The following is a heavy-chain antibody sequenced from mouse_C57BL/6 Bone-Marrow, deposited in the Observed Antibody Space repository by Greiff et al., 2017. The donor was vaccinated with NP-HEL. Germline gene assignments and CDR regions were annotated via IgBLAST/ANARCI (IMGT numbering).Heavy chain of an antibody. CDR2: IDPSDSYT. D-gene: IGHD2-2*01. V-gene: IGHV1-69*01. Sequence: QVQLQQPGAELVMPGASVKLSCKASGYTFTSYWMHWVKQRPGQGLEWIGEIDPSDSYTNYNQKFKGKSTLTVDKSSSTAYMQLSSLTSEDSAVYYCARWGLPDAMDYWGQGTSVTVSS. J-gene: IGHJ4*01. CDR1: GYTFTSYW. CDR3: ARWGLPDAMDY.